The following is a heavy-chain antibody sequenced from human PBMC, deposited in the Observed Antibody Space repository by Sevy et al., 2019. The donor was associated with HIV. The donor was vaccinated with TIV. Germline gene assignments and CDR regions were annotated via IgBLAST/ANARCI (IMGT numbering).Heavy chain of an antibody. CDR3: ARLGVFYGSGSYYTERVLDY. CDR2: IYPGDSDT. V-gene: IGHV5-51*01. D-gene: IGHD3-10*01. Sequence: GESLKMSCKGSGYSFTSYWIGWVRQMPGKGLEWMGIIYPGDSDTRYSPSFQGQVTISADKSISTAYLQWSSLKASDTAMYYCARLGVFYGSGSYYTERVLDYWGQGTLVTVSS. J-gene: IGHJ4*02. CDR1: GYSFTSYW.